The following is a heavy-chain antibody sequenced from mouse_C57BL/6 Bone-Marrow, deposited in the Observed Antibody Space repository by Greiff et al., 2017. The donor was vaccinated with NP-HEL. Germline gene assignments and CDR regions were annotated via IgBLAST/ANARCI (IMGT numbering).Heavy chain of an antibody. D-gene: IGHD1-1*01. CDR1: GFTFSDYY. CDR2: ISNGGGST. V-gene: IGHV5-12*01. J-gene: IGHJ4*01. CDR3: ARVITTVVEDYAMDY. Sequence: EVQLVESGGGLVQPGGSLKLSCAASGFTFSDYYMYWVRQTPEKRLEWVAYISNGGGSTYYPDTVKGRFTISRDNAKNTLYLQMSRLKSEDTAMYYGARVITTVVEDYAMDYWGQGTSVTVSS.